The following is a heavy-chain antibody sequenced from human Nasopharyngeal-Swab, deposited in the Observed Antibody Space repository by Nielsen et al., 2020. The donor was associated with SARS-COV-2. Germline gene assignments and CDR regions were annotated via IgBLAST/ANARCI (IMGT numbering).Heavy chain of an antibody. CDR2: ISSSGSTI. J-gene: IGHJ6*02. V-gene: IGHV3-11*04. Sequence: GGSLRLSCAASGFTFSDYYMSWIRQAPGKGLEWVSYISSSGSTIYYADSVKGRFTISRDNAKNSLYLQMNSLRAEDTAVYYCARPMTTVTLQRGMDVWGQGTTVTVSS. D-gene: IGHD4-11*01. CDR3: ARPMTTVTLQRGMDV. CDR1: GFTFSDYY.